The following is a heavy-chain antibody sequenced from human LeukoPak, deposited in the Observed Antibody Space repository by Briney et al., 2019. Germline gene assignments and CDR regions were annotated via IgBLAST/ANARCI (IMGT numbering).Heavy chain of an antibody. CDR3: ARASYDYVWGSYRHFDY. CDR1: GGTFSSYA. D-gene: IGHD3-16*02. CDR2: IIPIFGTA. J-gene: IGHJ4*02. Sequence: SVKVSCKASGGTFSSYAISWVRQAPGQGLEWMGGIIPIFGTANYAQKFQGRVTITADESTSTAYMELSSLRSEDTAVYYCARASYDYVWGSYRHFDYWGQGTLVTVSS. V-gene: IGHV1-69*13.